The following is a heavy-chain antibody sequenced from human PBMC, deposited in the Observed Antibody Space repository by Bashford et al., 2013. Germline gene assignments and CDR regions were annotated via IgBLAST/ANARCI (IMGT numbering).Heavy chain of an antibody. D-gene: IGHD6-19*01. CDR2: IYYSGST. V-gene: IGHV4-39*01. J-gene: IGHJ5*02. CDR3: ARRHYDYSSGWYLNWFDP. Sequence: KGLEWIGSIYYSGSTYYNPSLKSRVTISVDTSKNQFSLKLSSVTAADTAVYYCARRHYDYSSGWYLNWFDPWGQGTLVTVSS.